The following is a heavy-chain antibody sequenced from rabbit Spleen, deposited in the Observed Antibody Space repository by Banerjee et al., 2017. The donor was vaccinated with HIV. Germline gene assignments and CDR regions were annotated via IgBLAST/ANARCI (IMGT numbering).Heavy chain of an antibody. V-gene: IGHV1S45*01. J-gene: IGHJ4*01. CDR2: IYAGSSGST. D-gene: IGHD4-1*01. CDR1: GFSFSSSYW. Sequence: QEQLEESGGDLVKPGASLTLTCTASGFSFSSSYWICWVRQAPGKGLEWIACIYAGSSGSTYYASWAKGRFTISKTSSTTVTLQMTSLTAADTATYFCARETSSGWGVVSFYFNLWGQGTLVTVS. CDR3: ARETSSGWGVVSFYFNL.